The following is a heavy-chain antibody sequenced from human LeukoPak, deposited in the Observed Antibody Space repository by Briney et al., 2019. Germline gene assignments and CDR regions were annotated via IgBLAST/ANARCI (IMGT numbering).Heavy chain of an antibody. D-gene: IGHD3-22*01. CDR2: IYYGGST. V-gene: IGHV4-59*08. Sequence: SETLSLTCTVSGGSISSYSRSWVRQPPGKGLEWVGCIYYGGSTNYNPSLKSRVTISVDTTKNQSSLKLSSVTDADTAVYYCERQSTYYYDSSGYHPGYYYYYMDVWGKGTPVTVSS. J-gene: IGHJ6*03. CDR1: GGSISSYS. CDR3: ERQSTYYYDSSGYHPGYYYYYMDV.